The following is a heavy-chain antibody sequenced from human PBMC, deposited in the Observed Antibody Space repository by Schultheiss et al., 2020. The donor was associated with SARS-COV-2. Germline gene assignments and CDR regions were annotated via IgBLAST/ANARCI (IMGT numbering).Heavy chain of an antibody. V-gene: IGHV3-33*08. CDR3: TRAAAGTLWDWFDP. J-gene: IGHJ5*02. Sequence: GGSLRLSCAASGFTFSSYEMNWVRQAPGKGLEWVAVIWYDGSNKYYADSVKGRFTISRDNSKNTLSLQMNSLRAEDTAVYYCTRAAAGTLWDWFDPWGQGTLVTVSS. D-gene: IGHD6-13*01. CDR2: IWYDGSNK. CDR1: GFTFSSYE.